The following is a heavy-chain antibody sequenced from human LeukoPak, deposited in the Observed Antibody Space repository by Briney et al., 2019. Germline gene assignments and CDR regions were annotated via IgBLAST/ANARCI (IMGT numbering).Heavy chain of an antibody. Sequence: GRSLRLSCAASGFTFSSYAMHWVRQAPGKGLEWVAVISYDGSNKYYADSVKGRFTISRDNSKNTLYLQMNSLRAEDTAVYYCARDGGYCSSTSCYAVNWGQGTLDTVSS. CDR1: GFTFSSYA. CDR3: ARDGGYCSSTSCYAVN. J-gene: IGHJ4*02. CDR2: ISYDGSNK. V-gene: IGHV3-30-3*01. D-gene: IGHD2-2*01.